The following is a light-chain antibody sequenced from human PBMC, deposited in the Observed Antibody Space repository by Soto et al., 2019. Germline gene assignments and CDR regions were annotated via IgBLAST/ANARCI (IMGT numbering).Light chain of an antibody. CDR2: AAS. CDR1: QSIANY. Sequence: IQLTQSPSSLSASVGDRVTITCRASQSIANYLNWYQHKPGKAPKLPIYAASTLQSGVPSRFSGSGSGTDFTLTISSLQPEDFATYYCQQLNSYHPLTFGGGTKVDIK. J-gene: IGKJ4*01. V-gene: IGKV1-9*01. CDR3: QQLNSYHPLT.